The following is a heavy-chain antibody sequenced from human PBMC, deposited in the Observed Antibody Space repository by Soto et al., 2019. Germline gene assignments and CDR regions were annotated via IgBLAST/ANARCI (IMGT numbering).Heavy chain of an antibody. Sequence: PSETLSLTCTFSNYSISTYFSWGSIRQPPGKVLEWIGSVTPIRSTYYNPFLNSRVSVSLDTSKNQSSLKLTSLTAADAALYPCASHGANVGRAMDVWRRGTTVTVSS. D-gene: IGHD2-8*01. CDR3: ASHGANVGRAMDV. CDR2: VTPIRST. V-gene: IGHV4-38-2*02. J-gene: IGHJ6*02. CDR1: NYSISTYFS.